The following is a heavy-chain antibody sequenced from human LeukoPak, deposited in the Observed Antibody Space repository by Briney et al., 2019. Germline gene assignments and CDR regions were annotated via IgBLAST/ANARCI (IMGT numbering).Heavy chain of an antibody. V-gene: IGHV4-61*01. Sequence: SETLSLTCTVSGGSVSSGSYYWSWIRQPPGKGLEWIGYIYYSGSTNYNPSLKSRVTISVDTSKNQFSLKLSSVTAADTAVYYCGREPLYGMDVWGQGTTVTVSS. CDR2: IYYSGST. CDR1: GGSVSSGSYY. CDR3: GREPLYGMDV. J-gene: IGHJ6*02.